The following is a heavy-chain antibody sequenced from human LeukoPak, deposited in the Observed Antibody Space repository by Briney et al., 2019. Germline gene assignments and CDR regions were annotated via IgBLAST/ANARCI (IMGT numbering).Heavy chain of an antibody. Sequence: GGSLRLSCAASGFTFSSYSMNWVRQAPGKGLEWVSSISSSSSYIYYADSVKGRFTISRDNAKTSLYLQMNSLRAEDTAVYYCARPTTYSGSYSDYWGQGTLVTVSS. CDR2: ISSSSSYI. J-gene: IGHJ4*02. V-gene: IGHV3-21*01. CDR1: GFTFSSYS. D-gene: IGHD1-26*01. CDR3: ARPTTYSGSYSDY.